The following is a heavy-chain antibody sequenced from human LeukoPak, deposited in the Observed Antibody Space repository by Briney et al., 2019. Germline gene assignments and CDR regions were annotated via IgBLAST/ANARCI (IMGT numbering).Heavy chain of an antibody. CDR3: AKAAFSRTSYFDY. CDR1: GFTFSSYA. J-gene: IGHJ4*02. Sequence: GGSLRLSCAASGFTFSSYAMSWVRQAPGKGLEWVSAISGSGGNTYYADSVKGRFTISGDNSKNTLYLQMDSLRADDTAVYYCAKAAFSRTSYFDYWGQGTLVTASS. V-gene: IGHV3-23*01. CDR2: ISGSGGNT. D-gene: IGHD3-3*02.